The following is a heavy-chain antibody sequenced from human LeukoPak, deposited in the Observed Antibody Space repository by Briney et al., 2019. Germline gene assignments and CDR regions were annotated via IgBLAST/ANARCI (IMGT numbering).Heavy chain of an antibody. J-gene: IGHJ4*02. CDR3: ATFSSGRS. CDR1: GYTFTDYY. D-gene: IGHD6-19*01. Sequence: ASVKVSCKASGYTFTDYYVHWVRQAPGQGLEWMGWINPNSGGTNFAQKFQGRVTMTRDTSINTAYMDLSSLRSGDTAVYYCATFSSGRSWGQGTLVTVSS. V-gene: IGHV1-2*02. CDR2: INPNSGGT.